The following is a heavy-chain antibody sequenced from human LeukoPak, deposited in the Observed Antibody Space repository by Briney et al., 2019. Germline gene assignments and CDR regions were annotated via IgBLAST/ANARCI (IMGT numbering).Heavy chain of an antibody. CDR2: VSTGNGNT. J-gene: IGHJ4*02. Sequence: ASVKVSCKTSGYTFTTYPIYWVRQAPGQGLEWMGWVSTGNGNTKYSQKFYGRVTITRDTSASTAYMELSSLRSEDTTVYYCARDLARRFDFWGQGTLVTVSS. V-gene: IGHV1-3*04. D-gene: IGHD1-26*01. CDR1: GYTFTTYP. CDR3: ARDLARRFDF.